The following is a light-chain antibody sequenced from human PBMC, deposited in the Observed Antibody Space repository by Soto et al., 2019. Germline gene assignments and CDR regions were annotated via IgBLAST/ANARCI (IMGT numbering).Light chain of an antibody. Sequence: EIVLTQSPGTVSVSPGERVTLSCRASQSVSNNFLAWHQQRPGQAPRLLIYGASSRAGGIPDRFRGSGSGTDFTLTNYSLEPEDLAVYYCQQYGSSPFTFGPGTKVDVK. J-gene: IGKJ3*01. V-gene: IGKV3-20*01. CDR1: QSVSNNF. CDR3: QQYGSSPFT. CDR2: GAS.